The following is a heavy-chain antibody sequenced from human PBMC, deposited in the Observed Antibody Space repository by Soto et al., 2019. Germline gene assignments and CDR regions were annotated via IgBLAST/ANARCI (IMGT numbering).Heavy chain of an antibody. Sequence: AASVKVSCKASGYTFTGYYMHWVRQAPGQGLEWMGWINPNSGGTNYAQKFQGRVTMTRDTSISTAYMELSRLRSDDTAVYYCAREFSSSWFHHGMDVWGQGTTVTVSS. CDR2: INPNSGGT. CDR3: AREFSSSWFHHGMDV. V-gene: IGHV1-2*02. J-gene: IGHJ6*02. D-gene: IGHD6-13*01. CDR1: GYTFTGYY.